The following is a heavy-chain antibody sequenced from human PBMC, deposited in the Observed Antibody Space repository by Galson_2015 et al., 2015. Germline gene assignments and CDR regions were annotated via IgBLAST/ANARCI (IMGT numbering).Heavy chain of an antibody. V-gene: IGHV4-39*01. CDR3: ARQGIAVAVGFDY. CDR1: GGSISSSSYY. CDR2: IYYSGST. D-gene: IGHD6-19*01. Sequence: ETLSLTCTVSGGSISSSSYYWGWIRQPPGKGLEWIGSIYYSGSTYYNPSLKSRVTISVDTSKNQFSLKLSSVTAADTAVYYCARQGIAVAVGFDYWGQGTLVTVSS. J-gene: IGHJ4*02.